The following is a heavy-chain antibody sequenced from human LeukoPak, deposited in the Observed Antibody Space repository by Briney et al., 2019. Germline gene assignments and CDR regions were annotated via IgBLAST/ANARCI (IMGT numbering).Heavy chain of an antibody. CDR1: GYSFTSYW. V-gene: IGHV5-51*01. J-gene: IGHJ6*02. D-gene: IGHD6-19*01. CDR3: ARHGTAVADYYYYGMDV. Sequence: GESPKISCKGSGYSFTSYWIGWVRQMPGKGLEWMGIIYPGDSDTRYSPSFQGLVTISADKSISTAYLQWSSLKASDTAMYYCARHGTAVADYYYYGMDVWGQGTTVTVSS. CDR2: IYPGDSDT.